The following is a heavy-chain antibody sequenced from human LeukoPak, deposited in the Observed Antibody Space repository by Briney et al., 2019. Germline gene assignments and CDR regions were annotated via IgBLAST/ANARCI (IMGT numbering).Heavy chain of an antibody. V-gene: IGHV3-11*01. D-gene: IGHD3-10*01. CDR3: ARDPSGLVPLLYFDY. CDR2: ISSSGSTI. J-gene: IGHJ4*02. Sequence: GGSLRLSCAASGFTFSDYYMSWIRQAPGKGLEWVSYISSSGSTIYYADSVKGRFTISRDNPKNSLYLRMNSLRAEDTAVYYCARDPSGLVPLLYFDYWGQGTLVTVSS. CDR1: GFTFSDYY.